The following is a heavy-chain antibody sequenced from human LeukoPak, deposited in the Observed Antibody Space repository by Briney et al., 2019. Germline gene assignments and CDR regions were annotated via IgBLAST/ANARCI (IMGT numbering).Heavy chain of an antibody. CDR2: IYYSGST. D-gene: IGHD3-22*01. V-gene: IGHV4-39*01. Sequence: MSSETLSLTCTVFGVSISSSSYYWGWIRQPPGKGLEWIGSIYYSGSTYYNPSLESRVTISVDTSKNQFSLKLSSVTAADTAVYYCARHDSSGYWFDYWGQGTLVTVSS. J-gene: IGHJ4*02. CDR3: ARHDSSGYWFDY. CDR1: GVSISSSSYY.